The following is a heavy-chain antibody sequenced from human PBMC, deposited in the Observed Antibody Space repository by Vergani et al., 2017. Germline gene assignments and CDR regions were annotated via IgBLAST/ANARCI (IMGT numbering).Heavy chain of an antibody. D-gene: IGHD5-24*01. CDR2: IYYSGIT. CDR1: KNSISSRSHY. CDR3: ARARGYNYSSLH. Sequence: QLQESGPGLVRPAETLSLTCTVSKNSISSRSHYWGWIRQSPGKGLEWLGYIYYSGITYYSPSLRARLSMSVDTSKNQFSLKLTSVTAADTAVYYCARARGYNYSSLHWGRGTLVTVSS. V-gene: IGHV4-30-4*08. J-gene: IGHJ4*02.